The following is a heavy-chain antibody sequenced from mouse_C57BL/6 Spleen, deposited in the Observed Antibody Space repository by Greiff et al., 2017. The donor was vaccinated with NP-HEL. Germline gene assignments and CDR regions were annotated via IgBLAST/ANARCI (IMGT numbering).Heavy chain of an antibody. Sequence: VKLMESGPELVKPGASVKISCKASGYAFSSSWMNWVKQRPGKGLEWIGRIYPGDGDTNYNGKFKGKATLTADKSSSTAYMQLSSLTSEDSAVYFCARRELGKGAMDDWGQGTSVTVSS. J-gene: IGHJ4*01. CDR1: GYAFSSSW. D-gene: IGHD4-1*01. CDR3: ARRELGKGAMDD. V-gene: IGHV1-82*01. CDR2: IYPGDGDT.